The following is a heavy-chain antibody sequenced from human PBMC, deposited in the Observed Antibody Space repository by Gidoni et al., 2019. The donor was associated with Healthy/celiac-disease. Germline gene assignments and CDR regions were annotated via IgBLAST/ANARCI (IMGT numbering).Heavy chain of an antibody. CDR2: IYISGST. Sequence: QVQLQESGPGLVKPSETLSLTCTASGGSISSYYWSWIRQPAGKGLEWIGRIYISGSTNYNPALKSRVTMSVETSKNQFSLKLSSVTAADTAVYYCARASGVVTAMVAHYYFDYWGQGTLVTVSS. V-gene: IGHV4-4*07. CDR3: ARASGVVTAMVAHYYFDY. CDR1: GGSISSYY. D-gene: IGHD2-21*02. J-gene: IGHJ4*02.